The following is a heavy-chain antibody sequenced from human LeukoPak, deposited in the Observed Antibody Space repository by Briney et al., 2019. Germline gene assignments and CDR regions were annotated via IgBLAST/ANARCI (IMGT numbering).Heavy chain of an antibody. D-gene: IGHD6-19*01. Sequence: ASVKVSCKASGYTFTSYGISWVRQAPGQGLEWMGWISAYNGNTNYAQKLQGRVTMTTDTSTSTAYMELRSLRSDDTAVYYCARDVGTYSSGWYVDYWGQGTLVTVSS. CDR3: ARDVGTYSSGWYVDY. CDR1: GYTFTSYG. CDR2: ISAYNGNT. V-gene: IGHV1-18*01. J-gene: IGHJ4*02.